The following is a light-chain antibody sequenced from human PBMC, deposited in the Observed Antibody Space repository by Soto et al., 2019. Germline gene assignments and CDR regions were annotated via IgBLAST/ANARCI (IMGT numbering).Light chain of an antibody. V-gene: IGLV1-44*01. CDR2: SND. CDR1: SSNIASNT. Sequence: QSVLTQPPSASGTPGQRVTVSCSGSSSNIASNTVNWYQQLPGTAPKLLIYSNDQRPSGVPDRFSASKSGTSASLAISGLQSEDEADYYCASWDDSLNGPVFGTGTKFTVL. J-gene: IGLJ1*01. CDR3: ASWDDSLNGPV.